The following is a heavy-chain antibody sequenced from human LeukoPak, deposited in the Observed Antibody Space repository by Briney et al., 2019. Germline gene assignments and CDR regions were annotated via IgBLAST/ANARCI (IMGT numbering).Heavy chain of an antibody. D-gene: IGHD3-10*01. J-gene: IGHJ5*02. Sequence: SETLSLTCTVSGYSISSGYYWGWIRQPPGKGLEWIGSIYYSGSTYYNPSLKSRVTISVDTSKNQFSLKLSSVTAADTAVYYCARGRWFGRLGYWFDPWGQGTLVTVSS. CDR3: ARGRWFGRLGYWFDP. V-gene: IGHV4-38-2*02. CDR1: GYSISSGYY. CDR2: IYYSGST.